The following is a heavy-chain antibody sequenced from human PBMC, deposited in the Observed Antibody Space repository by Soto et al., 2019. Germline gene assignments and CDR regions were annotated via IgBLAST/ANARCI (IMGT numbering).Heavy chain of an antibody. CDR3: ARRLRISKAAFPGIAVAGTGFDY. CDR1: GGSISSSNW. V-gene: IGHV4-4*02. J-gene: IGHJ4*02. Sequence: SETLSLTCAVSGGSISSSNWWSWVRQPPGKGLEWIGEIYHSGSTNYNPSLKSRVTISVDKSKNQFSLKLSSVTAADTAVYYCARRLRISKAAFPGIAVAGTGFDYWGQGTLVTVSS. D-gene: IGHD6-19*01. CDR2: IYHSGST.